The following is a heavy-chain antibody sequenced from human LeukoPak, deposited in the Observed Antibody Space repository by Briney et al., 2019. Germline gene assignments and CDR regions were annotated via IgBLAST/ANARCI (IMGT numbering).Heavy chain of an antibody. J-gene: IGHJ6*02. CDR2: INHNGNVN. CDR1: GFTFDDYA. CDR3: ARGGGLDV. D-gene: IGHD3-16*01. V-gene: IGHV3-7*03. Sequence: GGSLRLSCAASGFTFDDYAMHWARQAPGKGLEWVASINHNGNVNYYVDSVKGRFTISRDNAKNSLYLQMSNLRAEDTAVYFCARGGGLDVWGQGATVTVSS.